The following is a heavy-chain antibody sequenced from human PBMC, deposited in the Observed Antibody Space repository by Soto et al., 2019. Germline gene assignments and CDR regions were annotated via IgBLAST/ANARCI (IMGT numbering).Heavy chain of an antibody. CDR3: ARRGFRDQYNPTNYFFHGMDV. CDR1: GYTFSSYG. CDR2: VSPFNGNR. J-gene: IGHJ6*02. D-gene: IGHD4-4*01. Sequence: QVQLVQSGAEMKKPGASVKVSCKASGYTFSSYGISWVRQAPGQGLEWVGWVSPFNGNRDYARKFYGRVTLSADTSTRTAYMELRSLSSDDTAVYYCARRGFRDQYNPTNYFFHGMDVWGQGTTVIVSS. V-gene: IGHV1-18*01.